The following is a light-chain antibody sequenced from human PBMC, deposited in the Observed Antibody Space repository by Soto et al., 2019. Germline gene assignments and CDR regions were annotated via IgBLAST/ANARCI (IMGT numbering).Light chain of an antibody. CDR3: QQYNNWPPIT. J-gene: IGKJ5*01. CDR1: QTISSW. V-gene: IGKV1-5*01. CDR2: DAS. Sequence: IQMTQSPSTLSASAGAGVTITCRASQTISSWLAWYQQKPGKAPKLLIYDASTLASGAPSRFSGSGSGTEFTLTISSLQSEDFAVYYCQQYNNWPPITFGQGTRLEI.